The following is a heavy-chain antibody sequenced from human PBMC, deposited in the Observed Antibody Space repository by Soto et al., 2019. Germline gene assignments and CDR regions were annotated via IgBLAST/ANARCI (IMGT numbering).Heavy chain of an antibody. CDR1: GVGFSNYG. CDR2: ISASGDST. V-gene: IGHV3-23*01. D-gene: IGHD1-1*01. Sequence: VHLLESGGGLVQPGGSLKLSCATSGVGFSNYGMSWVRQAPGKGLEWVSGISASGDSTYYADPVKGRFTISGDNSKRTLYLQMNSLIAEDTAIYYCATDTRGPDYWGQGPRSPSP. CDR3: ATDTRGPDY. J-gene: IGHJ4*02.